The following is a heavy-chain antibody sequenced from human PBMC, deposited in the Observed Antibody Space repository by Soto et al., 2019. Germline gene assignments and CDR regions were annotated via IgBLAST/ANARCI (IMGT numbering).Heavy chain of an antibody. CDR1: GGSISSGGYY. CDR2: IYYSGST. J-gene: IGHJ2*01. Sequence: SETLSLTCTVSGGSISSGGYYWSWIRQHPGKGLEWIGYIYYSGSTYYNPSLKSRVTISVDTSKNQFSLKLSSVTAADTAVYYCARGPKRAYWYFDLWGRGTLVTVSS. V-gene: IGHV4-31*03. CDR3: ARGPKRAYWYFDL.